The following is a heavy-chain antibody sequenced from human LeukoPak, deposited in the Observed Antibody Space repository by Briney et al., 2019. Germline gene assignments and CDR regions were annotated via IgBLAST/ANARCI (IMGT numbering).Heavy chain of an antibody. CDR2: IYYSGST. CDR1: GGSISSSSYY. V-gene: IGHV4-39*01. Sequence: SETLSLTCTVSGGSISSSSYYWGWIRQPPGKGLEWIGSIYYSGSTYYNPSPKSRVTISVDTSKNQFSLKLSSVTAADTAVYYCARPLGANRPDAFDIWGQGTMVTVSS. D-gene: IGHD1-26*01. CDR3: ARPLGANRPDAFDI. J-gene: IGHJ3*02.